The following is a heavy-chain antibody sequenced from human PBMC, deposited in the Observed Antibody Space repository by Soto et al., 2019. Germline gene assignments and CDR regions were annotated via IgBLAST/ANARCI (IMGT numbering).Heavy chain of an antibody. Sequence: PSETLSLTCTVSGGSISSGDYYWSWIRQPPGKGLEWIGYIYYSGSTYYNPSLKSRVTISVDTSKNQFSLKLSSVTAADTAVYYCARGVHCSSTSCYITYYFDYWGQGTLVTVSS. CDR3: ARGVHCSSTSCYITYYFDY. V-gene: IGHV4-30-4*01. D-gene: IGHD2-2*02. CDR2: IYYSGST. J-gene: IGHJ4*02. CDR1: GGSISSGDYY.